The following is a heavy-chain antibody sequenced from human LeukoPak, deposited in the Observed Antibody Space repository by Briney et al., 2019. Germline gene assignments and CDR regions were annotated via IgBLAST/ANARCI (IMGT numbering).Heavy chain of an antibody. Sequence: PSETLSLTCTVSGASISSYFWTWIRQPAGKGLEWIGRIYTSGSTDYNPSLKSRVTMSLDTSRNQFFLKLSTVTAADTAVYYCAGKDGDFWGQGTLVTVSS. J-gene: IGHJ4*02. V-gene: IGHV4-4*07. CDR1: GASISSYF. CDR3: AGKDGDF. CDR2: IYTSGST.